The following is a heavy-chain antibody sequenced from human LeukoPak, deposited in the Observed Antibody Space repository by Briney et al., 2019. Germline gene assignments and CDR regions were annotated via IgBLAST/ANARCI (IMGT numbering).Heavy chain of an antibody. CDR3: ARAPLLDIVATLRCGAFDI. CDR2: ISSSSSYI. Sequence: AGGSLRLSCAASGFTFSSYSMNWVRQAPGKGLEWVSSISSSSSYIYYADSVKGRFTISRDNAKNSLYLQMNSLRAEDTAVYYCARAPLLDIVATLRCGAFDIWGQGTMVTVSS. V-gene: IGHV3-21*01. J-gene: IGHJ3*02. D-gene: IGHD5-12*01. CDR1: GFTFSSYS.